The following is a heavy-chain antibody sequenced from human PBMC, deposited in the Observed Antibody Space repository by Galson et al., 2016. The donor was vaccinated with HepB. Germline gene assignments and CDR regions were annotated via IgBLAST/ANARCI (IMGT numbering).Heavy chain of an antibody. J-gene: IGHJ6*02. CDR3: ARVRGYFSGSDYYYYGMDV. D-gene: IGHD5-18*01. V-gene: IGHV1-69*04. CDR1: GDTFSNYA. Sequence: SVKVSCKASGDTFSNYAITWVRQAPGQGLEWMGRIIPILDITNYAQNFQGRVTITADKTTNTAYMELSRLRSEDAAVYYCARVRGYFSGSDYYYYGMDVWGQGTTVTVSS. CDR2: IIPILDIT.